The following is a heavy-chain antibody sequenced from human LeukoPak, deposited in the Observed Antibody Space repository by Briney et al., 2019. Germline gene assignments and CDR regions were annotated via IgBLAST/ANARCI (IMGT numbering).Heavy chain of an antibody. D-gene: IGHD6-19*01. CDR1: GFTFSSNA. Sequence: PGGSLRLSCAASGFTFSSNAMHWVRQAPGKGLEWVAVISYDGSNKFYADSVKGRFTISRDNSKNTLYLQMNSLRAEDTAVYYCARVGEQWLVDYWGQGTLVTVSS. V-gene: IGHV3-30-3*01. J-gene: IGHJ4*02. CDR2: ISYDGSNK. CDR3: ARVGEQWLVDY.